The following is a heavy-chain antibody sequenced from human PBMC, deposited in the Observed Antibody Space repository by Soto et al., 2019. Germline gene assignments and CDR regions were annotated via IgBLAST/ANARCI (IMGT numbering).Heavy chain of an antibody. Sequence: PGGSLRLSCSASGFTFSNAAMHWVRQTPGRGLEYLAFINSNGRNKFYGDSVKGRFTVSRDNAQNTLYPQMSSLTVDDTALYFCVGASEPHPYGSGSYPPYWGPGTQVTVSS. CDR3: VGASEPHPYGSGSYPPY. CDR1: GFTFSNAA. J-gene: IGHJ4*01. V-gene: IGHV3-64D*06. CDR2: INSNGRNK. D-gene: IGHD3-10*01.